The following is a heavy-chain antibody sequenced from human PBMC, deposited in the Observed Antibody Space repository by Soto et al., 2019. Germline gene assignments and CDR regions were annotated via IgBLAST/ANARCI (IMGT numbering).Heavy chain of an antibody. CDR3: AARRIAAAGSNWFDP. V-gene: IGHV4-4*02. J-gene: IGHJ5*02. CDR1: GDSISSGDY. Sequence: SETLSLTCTVSGDSISSGDYDWSWVRQPPGKGLEWIGEIYHSGSTNYNPSLKSRVTISVDKSKNQFSLKLSSVTAADTAVYYCAARRIAAAGSNWFDPCGQGTLVTVSS. CDR2: IYHSGST. D-gene: IGHD6-13*01.